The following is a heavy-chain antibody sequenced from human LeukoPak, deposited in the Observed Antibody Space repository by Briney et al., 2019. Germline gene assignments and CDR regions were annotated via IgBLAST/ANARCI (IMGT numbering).Heavy chain of an antibody. D-gene: IGHD6-19*01. V-gene: IGHV4-34*01. J-gene: IGHJ6*02. CDR3: ARVGAVGGRHYYTSSGMDV. CDR2: INHSGST. CDR1: GGSFSGYY. Sequence: SETLSLTCAVYGGSFSGYYWSWIRQPPGKGLEWIGEINHSGSTNYNPSLKSRVTISVDTSKNQFSLKLSSVTAADTAVYYCARVGAVGGRHYYTSSGMDVWGQGPTVTVSS.